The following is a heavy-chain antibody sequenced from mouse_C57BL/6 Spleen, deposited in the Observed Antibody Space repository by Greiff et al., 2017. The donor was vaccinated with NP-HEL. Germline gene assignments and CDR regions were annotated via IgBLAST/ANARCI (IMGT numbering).Heavy chain of an antibody. J-gene: IGHJ4*01. V-gene: IGHV1-82*01. CDR3: ARVELLYYYAMDY. CDR2: IYPGDGDT. CDR1: GYAFSSSW. Sequence: VQLQQSGPELVKPGASVKISCKASGYAFSSSWMNWVKQRPGKGLEWIGRIYPGDGDTNYNGKFKGKATLTADKSSSTAYMQLSSLTSEDSAVYFCARVELLYYYAMDYWGQGTSVTVSS. D-gene: IGHD4-1*01.